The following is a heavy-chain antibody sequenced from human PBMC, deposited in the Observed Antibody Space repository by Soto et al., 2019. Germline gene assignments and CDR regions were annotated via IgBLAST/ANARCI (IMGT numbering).Heavy chain of an antibody. D-gene: IGHD7-27*01. CDR1: GFTFSDHY. V-gene: IGHV3-72*01. CDR2: TRNKANSHTT. Sequence: GGSLRLSCAASGFTFSDHYMDWVRQAPGKGLEWVGRTRNKANSHTTEYAASVKGRFIISRDDSKNSLYLQMNSLKTEDTAVYYCARLSTNYYFDYWGQGTLVTVSS. J-gene: IGHJ4*02. CDR3: ARLSTNYYFDY.